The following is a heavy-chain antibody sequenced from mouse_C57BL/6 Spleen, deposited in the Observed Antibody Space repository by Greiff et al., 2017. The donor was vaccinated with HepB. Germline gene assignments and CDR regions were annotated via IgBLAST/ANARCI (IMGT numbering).Heavy chain of an antibody. CDR3: ARIYGNYDWYFDV. V-gene: IGHV1-9*01. CDR2: ILPGSGST. Sequence: QVQLQQSGAELMKPGASVKLSCKATGYTFTGYWIEWVKQRPGHGLEWIGEILPGSGSTNYNEKFKGKATFTADTSSNPAYMQLSSLTTEDSAIYYCARIYGNYDWYFDVWGTGTTVTVSS. D-gene: IGHD2-1*01. CDR1: GYTFTGYW. J-gene: IGHJ1*03.